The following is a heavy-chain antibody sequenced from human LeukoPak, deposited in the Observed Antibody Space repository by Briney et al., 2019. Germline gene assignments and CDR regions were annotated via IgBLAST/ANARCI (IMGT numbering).Heavy chain of an antibody. V-gene: IGHV3-11*04. CDR2: ISGDGTTR. CDR3: TREDYYYASGY. CDR1: GFSFSDYY. D-gene: IGHD3-10*01. Sequence: KPGGSLRLSCAASGFSFSDYYMSWVRQAPGKGLEWVSYISGDGTTRHYADSVRGRFTVSRDNAKKSVFLQMNSLRAGDTAIYYCTREDYYYASGYWGQGTLVTVSS. J-gene: IGHJ4*02.